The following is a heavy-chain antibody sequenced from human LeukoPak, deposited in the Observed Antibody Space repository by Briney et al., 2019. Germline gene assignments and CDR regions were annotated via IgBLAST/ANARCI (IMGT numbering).Heavy chain of an antibody. CDR1: GFTFSSSA. D-gene: IGHD2-2*01. V-gene: IGHV3-23*01. J-gene: IGHJ3*02. CDR2: ISGSGGST. CDR3: AKNRASVGPKYAFDI. Sequence: GGSLRLSCTASGFTFSSSAMSWVRQAPGKGLEWVSAISGSGGSTYYADSVKGRFTISRDNSKNTLYLQMNSLRAEDTAVYYCAKNRASVGPKYAFDIWGQGTMVTVSS.